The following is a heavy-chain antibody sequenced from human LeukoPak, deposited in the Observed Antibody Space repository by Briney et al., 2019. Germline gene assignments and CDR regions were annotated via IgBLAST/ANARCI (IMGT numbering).Heavy chain of an antibody. D-gene: IGHD3-22*01. J-gene: IGHJ6*03. CDR3: ARAQIDYYYYYFMDV. V-gene: IGHV1-18*01. CDR1: GYTFTSFG. CDR2: INPYNGNP. Sequence: GASVKVSCKASGYTFTSFGIGWVRQAPGQGLEWIGWINPYNGNPNYAQKLQGRVTMTTDTSTSTAYMELRSLRSDDTAVYYCARAQIDYYYYYFMDVWGKGTTVTVSS.